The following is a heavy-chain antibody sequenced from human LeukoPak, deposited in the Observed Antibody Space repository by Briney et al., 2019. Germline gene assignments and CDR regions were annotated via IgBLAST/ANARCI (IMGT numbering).Heavy chain of an antibody. D-gene: IGHD6-19*01. CDR2: ISYDGSNK. J-gene: IGHJ4*02. CDR1: GFTFSSYA. CDR3: AKWLAVAGPGPLDY. V-gene: IGHV3-30-3*01. Sequence: GGSLRLSCAASGFTFSSYAMHWVRQAPGKGLEWVAVISYDGSNKYYADSVKGRFTISRDNSKNTLYLQMNSLRAEDTAVYYCAKWLAVAGPGPLDYWGQGTLVTVSS.